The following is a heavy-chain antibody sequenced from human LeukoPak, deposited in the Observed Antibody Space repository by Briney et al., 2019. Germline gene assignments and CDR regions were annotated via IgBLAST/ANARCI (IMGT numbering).Heavy chain of an antibody. CDR2: INQDETKA. V-gene: IGHV3-74*01. CDR3: GRGGDGIDV. Sequence: GGSLRLSCAVSGFTFRNYLMHWVRQAPGQGLVWVSRINQDETKAYADSVKGRFAISRDNAKIRMYLQMNGLRAEDKAVYFCGRGGDGIDVWGQGTTVIVSS. CDR1: GFTFRNYL. J-gene: IGHJ3*01. D-gene: IGHD5-24*01.